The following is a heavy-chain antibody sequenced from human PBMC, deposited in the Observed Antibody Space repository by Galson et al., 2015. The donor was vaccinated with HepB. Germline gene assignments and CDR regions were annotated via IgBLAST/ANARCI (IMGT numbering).Heavy chain of an antibody. CDR3: AKVSYDFWSGYLSYFDS. J-gene: IGHJ4*02. Sequence: SLRLSCAASGFTFNNYAISWARQAPGKGLEWVPAISGGGGSTYYAGSVKGRFTISRDNSKNTLYLQMHNLRAEDTAIYYCAKVSYDFWSGYLSYFDSWGQGALVTVSS. CDR1: GFTFNNYA. D-gene: IGHD3-3*01. V-gene: IGHV3-23*01. CDR2: ISGGGGST.